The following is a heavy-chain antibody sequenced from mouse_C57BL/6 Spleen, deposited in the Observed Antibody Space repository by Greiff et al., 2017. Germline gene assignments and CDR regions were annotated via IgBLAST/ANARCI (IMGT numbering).Heavy chain of an antibody. CDR1: GYTFTSYW. D-gene: IGHD2-12*01. J-gene: IGHJ4*01. V-gene: IGHV1-69*01. Sequence: QVQLQQPGAELVMPGASVKLSCKASGYTFTSYWMHWVKQRPGQGLEWIGEIDPSDGYTNYNQKFKGKATLTVDKSSSTAYVQLSSLTSEDSACYYCARSVCYSGNCYARDYWGQGTSVTVAS. CDR3: ARSVCYSGNCYARDY. CDR2: IDPSDGYT.